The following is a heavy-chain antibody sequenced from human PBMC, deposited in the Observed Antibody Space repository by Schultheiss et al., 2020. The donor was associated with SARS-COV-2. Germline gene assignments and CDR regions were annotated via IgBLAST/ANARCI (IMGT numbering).Heavy chain of an antibody. CDR1: GYTFTGYY. CDR2: IIPILGIA. Sequence: KISCKASGYTFTGYYMHWVRQAPGQGLEWMGRIIPILGIANYAQKFQGRVTMTEDTSTDTAYMELSSLRSEDTAVYYCTTGRAYWGQGTLVTVSS. CDR3: TTGRAY. J-gene: IGHJ4*02. V-gene: IGHV1-69*04.